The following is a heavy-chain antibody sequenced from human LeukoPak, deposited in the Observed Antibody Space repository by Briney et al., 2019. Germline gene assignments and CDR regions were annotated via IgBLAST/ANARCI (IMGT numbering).Heavy chain of an antibody. CDR3: TRGNLYTGSGTYWGF. J-gene: IGHJ4*02. Sequence: ASVKVSCKASGYTFTNYDIYWVRQTTGHGLEWMAWMNPKDGKAGHDPKFQGRLTITRDTAIDTAYMELSSLTADDTAVYYCTRGNLYTGSGTYWGFWGQGTQVTVSS. CDR2: MNPKDGKA. D-gene: IGHD3-10*01. CDR1: GYTFTNYD. V-gene: IGHV1-8*01.